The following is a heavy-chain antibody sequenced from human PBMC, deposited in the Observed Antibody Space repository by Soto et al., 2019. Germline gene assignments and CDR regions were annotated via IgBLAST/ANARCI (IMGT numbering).Heavy chain of an antibody. CDR3: ARETGVVVIVKGEFEF. J-gene: IGHJ4*02. CDR2: ISANNGKT. V-gene: IGHV1-18*04. CDR1: GFTFTTYS. Sequence: QVQLVQSGPEVKKPGASVKVSCKASGFTFTTYSFNWVRQAPGQGLEWIGWISANNGKTVYAQKFQDRVTMTTDTSTSTAHLELRSLKTDDTAVYYCARETGVVVIVKGEFEFWGQGTLVTVSS. D-gene: IGHD2-15*01.